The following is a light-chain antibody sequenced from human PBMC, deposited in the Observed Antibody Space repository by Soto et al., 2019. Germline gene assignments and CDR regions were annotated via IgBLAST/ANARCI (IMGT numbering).Light chain of an antibody. CDR3: SSYTSSSTLV. J-gene: IGLJ3*02. Sequence: QSALTQPASVSGSPGQSITISCTGTSSDVGDYYYVSWYQHHPGKPPKLVIYGVSNRPSGVSSRFSASKSGNTASLTISGLQAEDEAEYYCSSYTSSSTLVFGGGTK. CDR1: SSDVGDYYY. V-gene: IGLV2-14*01. CDR2: GVS.